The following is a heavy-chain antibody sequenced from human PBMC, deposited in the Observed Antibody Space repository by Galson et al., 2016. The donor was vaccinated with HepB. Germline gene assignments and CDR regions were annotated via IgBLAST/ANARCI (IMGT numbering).Heavy chain of an antibody. V-gene: IGHV3-33*01. Sequence: SLRLSCAASGFTFSSYAMHWVRQAPGKGLEWVAVIWYDASNKYYADSVKGRFTISRDNSKNTLYLQMNSLRAEDTAVYYCARALIGASRLDYWGQGTLVTFSS. CDR3: ARALIGASRLDY. CDR1: GFTFSSYA. CDR2: IWYDASNK. D-gene: IGHD1-26*01. J-gene: IGHJ4*02.